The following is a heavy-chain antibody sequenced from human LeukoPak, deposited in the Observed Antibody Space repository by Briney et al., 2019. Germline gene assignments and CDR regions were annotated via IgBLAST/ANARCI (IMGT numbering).Heavy chain of an antibody. V-gene: IGHV4-4*02. CDR3: ARHVGGGTYYFDY. D-gene: IGHD3-16*01. CDR1: GGSISSSNW. J-gene: IGHJ4*02. CDR2: IYHSGST. Sequence: SETLSLTCAVSGGSISSSNWWSWVRQPPGKGLEWIGEIYHSGSTNYNPSLKSRVTISVDKSNNQFSLKLSSVTAADTAVYYCARHVGGGTYYFDYWGQGTLVTVSS.